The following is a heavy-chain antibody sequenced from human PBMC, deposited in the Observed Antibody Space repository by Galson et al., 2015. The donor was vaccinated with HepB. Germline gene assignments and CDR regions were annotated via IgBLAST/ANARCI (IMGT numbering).Heavy chain of an antibody. J-gene: IGHJ1*01. CDR2: INPANGGT. CDR1: GYTFTAYF. D-gene: IGHD3-3*01. CDR3: ARDEIWSESDLSIFSF. Sequence: SVKVSCKASGYTFTAYFIHWVRQSPGQQLEWMGRINPANGGTVYSPRFQGRVSMTRDASLRTIYMELNSLRSDDAAVYYCARDEIWSESDLSIFSFWGQGSVVTVSS. V-gene: IGHV1-2*06.